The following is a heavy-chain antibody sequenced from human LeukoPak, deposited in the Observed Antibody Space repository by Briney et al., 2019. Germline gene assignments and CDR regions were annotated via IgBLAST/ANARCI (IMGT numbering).Heavy chain of an antibody. CDR3: ARVTYCSGGSCDGIQRPRRDY. D-gene: IGHD2-15*01. J-gene: IGHJ4*02. Sequence: PGGSLRLSCAASGFTFSNSWMTWLRQAPGKGLEWVANIKQGGSEKYYVDSVKGRFTISRDNAKSSLYLQMPSLRAEDTAIYYGARVTYCSGGSCDGIQRPRRDYWGQGSLVTVSP. V-gene: IGHV3-7*01. CDR2: IKQGGSEK. CDR1: GFTFSNSW.